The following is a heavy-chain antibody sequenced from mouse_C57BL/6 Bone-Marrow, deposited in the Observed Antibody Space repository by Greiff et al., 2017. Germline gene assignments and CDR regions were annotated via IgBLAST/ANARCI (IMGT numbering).Heavy chain of an antibody. V-gene: IGHV1-81*01. D-gene: IGHD1-1*01. Sequence: VQLQQSGAELARPGASVKLSCKASGYTFTSYGISWVKQRTGQGLEWIGEIYPRSGNTYYNEKFKGKATLTADKSSSTAYMELRSLTSEDSAVYFCARPQCGSSPAWFAYWGQGTLVTVSA. CDR2: IYPRSGNT. CDR3: ARPQCGSSPAWFAY. J-gene: IGHJ3*01. CDR1: GYTFTSYG.